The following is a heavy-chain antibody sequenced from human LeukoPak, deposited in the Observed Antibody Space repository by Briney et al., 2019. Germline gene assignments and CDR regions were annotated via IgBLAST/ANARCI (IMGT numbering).Heavy chain of an antibody. CDR1: GYTFTSYG. Sequence: ASVKVSCKASGYTFTSYGISWVRQAPGQGLEWMGWISAYNGNTNYAQKLQGRVTMTTDTSTSTAYMELRSLRSDDTAVYYCARDGGLRSTYYYYYYMDVWGKGTTVTISS. CDR3: ARDGGLRSTYYYYYYMDV. CDR2: ISAYNGNT. D-gene: IGHD4-17*01. J-gene: IGHJ6*03. V-gene: IGHV1-18*01.